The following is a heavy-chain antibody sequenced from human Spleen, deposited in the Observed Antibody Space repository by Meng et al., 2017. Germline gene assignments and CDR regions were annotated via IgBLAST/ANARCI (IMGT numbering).Heavy chain of an antibody. J-gene: IGHJ5*02. D-gene: IGHD6-25*01. CDR3: VRSSAWVRTGFDP. Sequence: QPQLQESGPGLVKPSETLSLTCSVSGDSISTSGYYWGWIRQPPGKGLEWIGSIGHSGFTYYTPSLKSRVTVSTDTSRNQFFLRLTSVTAADTAVYYCVRSSAWVRTGFDPWGQGTLVTVSS. CDR2: IGHSGFT. V-gene: IGHV4-39*01. CDR1: GDSISTSGYY.